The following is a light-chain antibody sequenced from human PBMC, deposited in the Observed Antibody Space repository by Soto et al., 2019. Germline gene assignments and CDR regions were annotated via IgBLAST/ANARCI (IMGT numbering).Light chain of an antibody. V-gene: IGLV1-40*01. CDR3: QSYDSSLSVV. J-gene: IGLJ2*01. CDR2: TNS. Sequence: QSVLTQPPSMSGAPGQRVTISCTGSSSNIGAGYDVHWYQQFPGTAPKLLIYTNSNRPSGVPDRFSGSKSGTSASLAITGLQAEDEADYYCQSYDSSLSVVFGGGTKLTVL. CDR1: SSNIGAGYD.